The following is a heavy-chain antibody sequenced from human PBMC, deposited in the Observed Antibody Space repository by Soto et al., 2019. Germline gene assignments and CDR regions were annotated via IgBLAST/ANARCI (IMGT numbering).Heavy chain of an antibody. J-gene: IGHJ5*02. D-gene: IGHD6-6*01. Sequence: PSETLSLTCTVSGGSISSGGYYWSVVLRQLGKVLEWIGYIYYSGSTNYNPSLKSGVTISVDTSKNQFPLKLGSVTAADTAVYYCARTHVSIAARPDWFDPWGQGTLVTVSS. CDR3: ARTHVSIAARPDWFDP. V-gene: IGHV4-61*08. CDR2: IYYSGST. CDR1: GGSISSGGYY.